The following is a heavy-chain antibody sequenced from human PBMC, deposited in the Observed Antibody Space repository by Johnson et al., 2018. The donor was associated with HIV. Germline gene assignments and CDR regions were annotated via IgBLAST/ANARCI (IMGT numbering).Heavy chain of an antibody. CDR1: GFTFSSYV. CDR2: ISYDGSNK. V-gene: IGHV3-30*04. D-gene: IGHD2-15*01. CDR3: AKLLAYPPDAFDI. J-gene: IGHJ3*02. Sequence: QVQLVESGGGVVQPGRSLRLSCAASGFTFSSYVMHWVRQAPGKGLEWVAFISYDGSNKYYADSVKGRFTISRDNSKHTLYLQMNSLRAEDTAVYYCAKLLAYPPDAFDIWGQGTMVTVSS.